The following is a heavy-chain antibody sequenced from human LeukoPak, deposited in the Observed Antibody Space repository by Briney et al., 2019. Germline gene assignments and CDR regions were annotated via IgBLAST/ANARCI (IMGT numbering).Heavy chain of an antibody. V-gene: IGHV3-23*01. Sequence: GGSLRPSCAASGFTFSTYAMSWFRQPPGKGLEWVSAISGSGGSTYYADSVKGRFTISRDNSKNTLYLQMNSLRAEDTAVYYCAKAHPPIVVVPAAMVAFDYWGQGTLVTVSS. CDR2: ISGSGGST. CDR3: AKAHPPIVVVPAAMVAFDY. CDR1: GFTFSTYA. J-gene: IGHJ4*02. D-gene: IGHD2-2*01.